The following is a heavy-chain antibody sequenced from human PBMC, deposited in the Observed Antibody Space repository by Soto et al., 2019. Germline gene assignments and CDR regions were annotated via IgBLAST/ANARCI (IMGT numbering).Heavy chain of an antibody. V-gene: IGHV4-31*03. CDR2: IYYSGST. D-gene: IGHD2-21*02. J-gene: IGHJ3*02. CDR3: ARDQGDGGDAGDAFDI. Sequence: QVQLQESGPGLVKPSQTLSLTCTVSGGSISSGGYYWSWIRQHPGKGLEWIGYIYYSGSTYYNPSLKSRVTISVDTSKNQFSLKLSSVTAADTAVYYCARDQGDGGDAGDAFDIWGQGTMVTVSS. CDR1: GGSISSGGYY.